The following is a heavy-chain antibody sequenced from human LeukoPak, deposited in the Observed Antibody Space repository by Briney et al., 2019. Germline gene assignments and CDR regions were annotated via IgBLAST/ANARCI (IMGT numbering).Heavy chain of an antibody. V-gene: IGHV3-30*02. CDR3: AKDLVAGSYLEYFQH. D-gene: IGHD3-10*01. CDR1: GFTFSSYG. Sequence: GGSLRLSCAASGFTFSSYGMHWVRQAPGKGLERVAFIRYDGSNKYYADSVKGRFTISRDNSKNTLYLQMNSLRAEGTAVYYCAKDLVAGSYLEYFQHWGQGTLVTVSS. CDR2: IRYDGSNK. J-gene: IGHJ1*01.